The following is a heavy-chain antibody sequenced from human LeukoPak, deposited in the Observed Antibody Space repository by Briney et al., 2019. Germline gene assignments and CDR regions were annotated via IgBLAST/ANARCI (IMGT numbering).Heavy chain of an antibody. Sequence: GESLKISCKGSGYSFSSYWIAWVRQMPGKGLEWMGIIYPGDSDSKYSRSFQGQVTTSADKSINTAYLQWSSLKASDTAMYYCARRSTVTTAPFDYWGQGTLVTVSS. J-gene: IGHJ4*02. CDR2: IYPGDSDS. CDR1: GYSFSSYW. D-gene: IGHD4-17*01. V-gene: IGHV5-51*01. CDR3: ARRSTVTTAPFDY.